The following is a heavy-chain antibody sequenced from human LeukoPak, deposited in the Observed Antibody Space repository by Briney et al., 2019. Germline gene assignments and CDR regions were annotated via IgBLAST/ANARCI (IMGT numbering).Heavy chain of an antibody. CDR3: ARDGVRVPAAVDY. V-gene: IGHV1-18*01. J-gene: IGHJ4*02. CDR1: GYTFTDYG. D-gene: IGHD2-2*01. Sequence: ASVKVSCKASGYTFTDYGISWVRQAPGQGLEWMGWISAHYDNTNYAQKLQGRVTMTTDTSTTTAYMELRSLRSDDTAMYYCARDGVRVPAAVDYWGQGTLVTVSS. CDR2: ISAHYDNT.